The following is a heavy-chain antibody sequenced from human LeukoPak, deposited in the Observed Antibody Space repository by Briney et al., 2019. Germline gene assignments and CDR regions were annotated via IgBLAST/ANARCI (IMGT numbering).Heavy chain of an antibody. V-gene: IGHV1-2*02. J-gene: IGHJ4*02. Sequence: ASVKVSCKASGYTFTGYYMHWVRQAPGQGLEWLGWINPNSGGTNYAQKFQGRVTMTRDTSISTAYMELSRLRSDDTAVYYCARGGISGSTTRSHDYWGQGTLVTVSS. CDR2: INPNSGGT. CDR1: GYTFTGYY. D-gene: IGHD6-6*01. CDR3: ARGGISGSTTRSHDY.